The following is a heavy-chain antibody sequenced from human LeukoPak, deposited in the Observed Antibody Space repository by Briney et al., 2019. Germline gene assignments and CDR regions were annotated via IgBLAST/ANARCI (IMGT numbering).Heavy chain of an antibody. D-gene: IGHD3-10*01. CDR1: GYTFTGYY. Sequence: ASVKVSCKASGYTFTGYYMNWVRQAPGQRLGWMRWMNPNSGGTDYAQKFPCRVTMTRDTSISTAYMELSRLRSDDTAVYYCARAHYYGSGGKNWFDPWGQGTLVTVSS. V-gene: IGHV1-2*02. CDR3: ARAHYYGSGGKNWFDP. J-gene: IGHJ5*02. CDR2: MNPNSGGT.